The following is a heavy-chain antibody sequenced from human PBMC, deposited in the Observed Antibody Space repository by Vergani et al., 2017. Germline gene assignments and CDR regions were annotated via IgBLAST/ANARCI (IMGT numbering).Heavy chain of an antibody. J-gene: IGHJ4*02. CDR2: ISSSSSYI. D-gene: IGHD2-2*01. CDR1: GFTFSSYS. CDR3: ARAYCSRTGCYGGY. V-gene: IGHV3-21*01. Sequence: EVQLVESGGGLVKPGGSLRLSCAASGFTFSSYSMNWVRQAPGKGLEWVSSISSSSSYIYYADSVKGRFTISRDNAKNSLYLQMNSLRAEDTAVYYRARAYCSRTGCYGGYWGQGTLVTVSS.